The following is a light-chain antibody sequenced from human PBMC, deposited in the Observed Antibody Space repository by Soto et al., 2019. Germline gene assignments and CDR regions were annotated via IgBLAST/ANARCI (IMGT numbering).Light chain of an antibody. Sequence: QSALTQPASVSGSPGQSITLSCTGTSSDVGSYNLVSWYQQHPGKAPKLMIYEGSKRPSGVSNRVSGSKSGNTASLTISGLQAEDEADYYCCSYAGSSSYVFVPGTKVTVL. CDR1: SSDVGSYNL. V-gene: IGLV2-23*01. CDR3: CSYAGSSSYV. J-gene: IGLJ1*01. CDR2: EGS.